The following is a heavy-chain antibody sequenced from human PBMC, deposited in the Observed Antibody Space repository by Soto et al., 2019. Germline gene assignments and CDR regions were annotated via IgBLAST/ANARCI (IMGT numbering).Heavy chain of an antibody. CDR2: IYYSGST. V-gene: IGHV4-39*01. D-gene: IGHD5-18*01. J-gene: IGHJ6*02. Sequence: QLQLQESGPGLVKPSETLSLTGTVSGGSISSSSYYWGWIRQPPGKGLEWIGSIYYSGSTYYNPSLKSRVTLSVDTSKNQFSLKLSSVTAADTAVYYCARRGYSYDYYYYGMDVWGQGTTVTVSS. CDR3: ARRGYSYDYYYYGMDV. CDR1: GGSISSSSYY.